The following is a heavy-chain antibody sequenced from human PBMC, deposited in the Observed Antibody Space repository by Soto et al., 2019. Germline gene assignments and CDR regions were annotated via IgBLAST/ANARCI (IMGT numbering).Heavy chain of an antibody. Sequence: QVQLVESGGGVVQPGTSLRLSGAASGFTFSSYGMHWVRQAPGKGLEWVAVIWYDGSNKYYADSLKGRFTISRDNSQNPLYLQMRNLRADDPAVYYCATDFYGSGSEPPFDYWGQGTLVTVSS. J-gene: IGHJ4*02. CDR2: IWYDGSNK. CDR3: ATDFYGSGSEPPFDY. D-gene: IGHD3-10*01. CDR1: GFTFSSYG. V-gene: IGHV3-33*01.